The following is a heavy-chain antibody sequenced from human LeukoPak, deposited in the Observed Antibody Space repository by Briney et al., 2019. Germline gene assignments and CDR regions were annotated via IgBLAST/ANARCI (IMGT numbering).Heavy chain of an antibody. Sequence: SETLSLTCTVSGGSISSSSYYWGWIRQPPGKGLEWIGCIYYSGSAYYNPSLKSRVPISVDTSKNQFSLKLSSVTAADTAVYYCARDSAIFGVVRDENWFDPWGQGTLVTVSS. V-gene: IGHV4-39*07. CDR2: IYYSGSA. D-gene: IGHD3-3*02. CDR1: GGSISSSSYY. CDR3: ARDSAIFGVVRDENWFDP. J-gene: IGHJ5*02.